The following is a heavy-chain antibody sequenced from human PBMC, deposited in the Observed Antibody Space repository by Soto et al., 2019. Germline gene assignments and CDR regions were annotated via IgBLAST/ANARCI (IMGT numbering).Heavy chain of an antibody. V-gene: IGHV4-31*03. Sequence: SVTRPLTCSLGRSSLTSGGNYWRCIRKHPGMGLEWIGYIYYSGSTYYNPALKSRVTISVDTSKNQFSLKLSSVTAADTAVYYCARGVTMVRGPKRYYHYMDVWGKGTTVT. D-gene: IGHD3-10*01. CDR3: ARGVTMVRGPKRYYHYMDV. CDR2: IYYSGST. J-gene: IGHJ6*03. CDR1: RSSLTSGGNY.